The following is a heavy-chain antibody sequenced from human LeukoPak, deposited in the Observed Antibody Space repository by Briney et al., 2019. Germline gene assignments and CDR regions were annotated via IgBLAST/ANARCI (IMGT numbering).Heavy chain of an antibody. J-gene: IGHJ6*03. CDR2: ISISSNYI. Sequence: WGSLRLSCAASGFTFSRYSMNWVRQAPGKGLEWVSSISISSNYIYYTDSVKGRCTISRDNGKNSLYLQMNSLRAEDTAVYYCARGHYGDYYYYYYMDIWDKGTTVTISS. V-gene: IGHV3-21*01. CDR1: GFTFSRYS. CDR3: ARGHYGDYYYYYYMDI. D-gene: IGHD4-17*01.